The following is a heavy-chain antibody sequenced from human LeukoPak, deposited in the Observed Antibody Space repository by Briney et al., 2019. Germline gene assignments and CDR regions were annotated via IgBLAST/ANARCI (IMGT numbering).Heavy chain of an antibody. Sequence: GGSLRLSCAASGFTFSNAWMSWVRQTPGKGLEWVGRIKSKNDGGTTDYAAPVKGRFTMSRDDSKNTLYLQMNSLKTEDTAVYYCTAYSGSTPYFFAYWGQGTLVTVSS. CDR3: TAYSGSTPYFFAY. CDR1: GFTFSNAW. J-gene: IGHJ4*02. D-gene: IGHD6-6*01. CDR2: IKSKNDGGTT. V-gene: IGHV3-15*01.